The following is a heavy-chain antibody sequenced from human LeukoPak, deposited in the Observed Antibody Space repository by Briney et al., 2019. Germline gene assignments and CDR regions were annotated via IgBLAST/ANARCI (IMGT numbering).Heavy chain of an antibody. V-gene: IGHV3-7*01. CDR3: ARDLNWENY. CDR1: GFTFSTYW. J-gene: IGHJ4*02. Sequence: GGSLRLSCAASGFTFSTYWMTWVRQAPGKGLEWVANIKPDGSQIYYVDSVKGRFTISRDNAKNSLYLQMNGLRAEDTAVYYCARDLNWENYWGQGTLVTVSS. D-gene: IGHD7-27*01. CDR2: IKPDGSQI.